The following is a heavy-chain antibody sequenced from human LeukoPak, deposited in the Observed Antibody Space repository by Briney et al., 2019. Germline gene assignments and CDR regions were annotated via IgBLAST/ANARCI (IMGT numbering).Heavy chain of an antibody. D-gene: IGHD2-2*03. CDR3: ASGYCSSTSCVASFFDYDV. J-gene: IGHJ6*03. V-gene: IGHV1-2*04. CDR1: GYTFTGYY. Sequence: ASVKVSCKASGYTFTGYYMHWVRQAPGQGLEWMGWINPNSGGTNYAQKFQGWVTMTRDTSISTAYMELSRLRSDDTAVYYCASGYCSSTSCVASFFDYDVRGNRTTVSV. CDR2: INPNSGGT.